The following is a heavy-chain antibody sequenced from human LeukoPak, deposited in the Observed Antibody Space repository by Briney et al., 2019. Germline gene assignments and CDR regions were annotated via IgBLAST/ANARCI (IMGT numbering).Heavy chain of an antibody. D-gene: IGHD3-10*01. Sequence: GGSLRLSCVASGFTFSSYWMHWVRQAPGKGLVWVSRINSDGSSTKCADSVKGRFTISRDNAKNSLYLLMNSLRAEDTAVYYCARDLLGYNNYYMDVWGKGTTVTVSS. J-gene: IGHJ6*03. V-gene: IGHV3-74*03. CDR1: GFTFSSYW. CDR3: ARDLLGYNNYYMDV. CDR2: INSDGSST.